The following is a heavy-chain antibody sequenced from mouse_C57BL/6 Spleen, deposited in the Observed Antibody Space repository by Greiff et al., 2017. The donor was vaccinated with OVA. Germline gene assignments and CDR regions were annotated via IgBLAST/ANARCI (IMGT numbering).Heavy chain of an antibody. CDR2: IYPSDSET. CDR1: GYTFTSYW. Sequence: QVQLQQPGAELVRPGSSVKLSCKASGYTFTSYWMDWVKQRPGQGLEWIGNIYPSDSETHYNQKFKDKATLTVDKSSSTAYMQLSSLTSEDSAVYYCARSPGNFLAYWGQGTLVTVSA. J-gene: IGHJ3*01. V-gene: IGHV1-61*01. D-gene: IGHD2-1*01. CDR3: ARSPGNFLAY.